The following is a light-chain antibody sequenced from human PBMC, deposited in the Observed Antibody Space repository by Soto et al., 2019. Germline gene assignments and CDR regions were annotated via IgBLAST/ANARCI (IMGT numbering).Light chain of an antibody. J-gene: IGKJ2*01. CDR1: QGISSY. V-gene: IGKV1-9*01. CDR2: AAS. CDR3: QQGT. Sequence: DIQLTQSPSFLSASVGDRVTITYRASQGISSYLAWYQQKPGKAPKLLIYAASTLQSGVPSRFSGSGSGTEFTLTISSLQPEDFATYYCQQGTFGQGTKLEIK.